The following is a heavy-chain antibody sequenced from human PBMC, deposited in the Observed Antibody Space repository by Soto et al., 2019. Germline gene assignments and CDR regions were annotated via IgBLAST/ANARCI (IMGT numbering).Heavy chain of an antibody. V-gene: IGHV2-5*02. CDR2: IYWDNDK. D-gene: IGHD1-26*01. J-gene: IGHJ4*03. Sequence: SGPTLVNPTQTLTLTCTFSGFSLSTSEVGVAWIRQPPGKALEWLALIYWDNDKRYSPSLKNRLTITRGTSKNQVVLTMTNMDPVDTATYYCAHRRSGSYFAYWGQGTLVTVSS. CDR1: GFSLSTSEVG. CDR3: AHRRSGSYFAY.